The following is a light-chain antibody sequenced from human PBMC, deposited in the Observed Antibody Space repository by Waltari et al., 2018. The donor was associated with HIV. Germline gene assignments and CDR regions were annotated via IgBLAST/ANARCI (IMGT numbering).Light chain of an antibody. J-gene: IGKJ2*01. CDR1: QIINNW. CDR3: QQYNSHSYT. CDR2: KTS. Sequence: DVQMPQSPSTLSASVGDRVAITCRASQIINNWLAWYQQRPGRPPKLLIYKTSNLENGVPVRFIGSGSGAEFTLTIDGLQPDDFATYFCQQYNSHSYTFGQGTRLDI. V-gene: IGKV1-5*03.